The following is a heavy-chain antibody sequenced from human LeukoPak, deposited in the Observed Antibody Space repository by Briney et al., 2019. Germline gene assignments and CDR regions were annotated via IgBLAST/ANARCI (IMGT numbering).Heavy chain of an antibody. J-gene: IGHJ4*02. V-gene: IGHV4-59*01. Sequence: SETLSLTCTVSGASINSYYWSWIRQPPGKGLEWIGYVYYSGSTNYNPSLKSRITISVDTSKNQFSLKLSSVTAADTAVYYCARGLYGYNGWFYFDYWGQGTLVTVSS. CDR3: ARGLYGYNGWFYFDY. CDR1: GASINSYY. CDR2: VYYSGST. D-gene: IGHD5-24*01.